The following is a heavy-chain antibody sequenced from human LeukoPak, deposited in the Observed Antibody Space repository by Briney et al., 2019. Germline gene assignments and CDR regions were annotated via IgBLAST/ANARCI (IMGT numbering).Heavy chain of an antibody. CDR3: AKDLGRFGVGVSLDF. V-gene: IGHV3-23*01. CDR2: ISARGDST. Sequence: GGSLRLSCAASGFTFSDHAMIWVRQAPGKGLEWVSGISARGDSTYSADSVKGRFTISREWSRNTLYLQMNSLRVEDSAVYYCAKDLGRFGVGVSLDFWGLGTLVTVAS. J-gene: IGHJ4*02. CDR1: GFTFSDHA. D-gene: IGHD3-3*01.